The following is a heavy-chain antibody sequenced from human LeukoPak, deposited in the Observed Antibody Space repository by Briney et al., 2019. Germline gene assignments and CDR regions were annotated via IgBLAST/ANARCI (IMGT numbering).Heavy chain of an antibody. D-gene: IGHD3-3*01. CDR3: GRGVRARDTIFGVVTTGGYYYYYMDV. J-gene: IGHJ6*03. CDR1: GYTFTSYD. CDR2: MNPNSGNT. Sequence: ASVKVSCKASGYTFTSYDINWVRQATGQGLEWMGWMNPNSGNTGYAQKFQGRVTITRNTSISTAYMELSSLRSEDTAVYYCGRGVRARDTIFGVVTTGGYYYYYMDVWGKGTTVTVSS. V-gene: IGHV1-8*03.